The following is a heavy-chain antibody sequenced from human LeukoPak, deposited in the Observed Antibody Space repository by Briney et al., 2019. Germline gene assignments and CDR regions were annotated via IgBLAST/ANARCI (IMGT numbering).Heavy chain of an antibody. J-gene: IGHJ6*04. CDR2: IYSGGST. V-gene: IGHV3-53*01. D-gene: IGHD3-9*01. Sequence: PGGSLRLSCTASGFTVSSNYMSWVRQAPGKGLEWVSVIYSGGSTYYADSVKGRFTISRDNSKNTLYLQMNSLRAEDTAVYYCARGGNWLPPYYYYGMDVWGKGTTVTVSS. CDR3: ARGGNWLPPYYYYGMDV. CDR1: GFTVSSNY.